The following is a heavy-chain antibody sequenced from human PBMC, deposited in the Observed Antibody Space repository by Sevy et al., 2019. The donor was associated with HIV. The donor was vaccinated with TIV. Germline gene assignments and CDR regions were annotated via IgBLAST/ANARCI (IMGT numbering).Heavy chain of an antibody. CDR1: GFTFSSYS. V-gene: IGHV3-48*02. D-gene: IGHD1-26*01. Sequence: GGSLRLSCAASGFTFSSYSMNWVREAPGKGLEWVSYISSSSSTIYYAVSVKGRFTISGENAKKSLYLQRNSLGDEDAAVYYCARGVGGVGSYYYYGMDVWGQWTTVTVSS. J-gene: IGHJ6*02. CDR3: ARGVGGVGSYYYYGMDV. CDR2: ISSSSSTI.